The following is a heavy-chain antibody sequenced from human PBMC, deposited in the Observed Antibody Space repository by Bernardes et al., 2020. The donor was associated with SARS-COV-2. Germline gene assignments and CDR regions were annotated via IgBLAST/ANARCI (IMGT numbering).Heavy chain of an antibody. V-gene: IGHV4-59*01. CDR2: IYYSGST. CDR1: GGSISSYY. CDR3: ARAGGNEGIQLWLGVWFDP. Sequence: SETLSLTCTVSGGSISSYYWSWIRQPPGKGLEWIGYIYYSGSTNYNPSLKSRVTISVDTSKNQFSLKLSSVTAADTAVYYCARAGGNEGIQLWLGVWFDPWGQGTLVTVSS. J-gene: IGHJ5*02. D-gene: IGHD5-18*01.